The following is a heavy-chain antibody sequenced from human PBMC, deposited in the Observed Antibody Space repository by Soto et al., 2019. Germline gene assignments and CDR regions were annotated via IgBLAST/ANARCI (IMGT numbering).Heavy chain of an antibody. V-gene: IGHV1-18*01. CDR3: VIDVYDFWSGYSY. Sequence: ASVKVSCKASGYTFTSYGISWVRQAPGQGLEWMGWISAYNGNTNYAQKLQGRVTMTTDTSTSTAYMELRSLRSDDTAVYYCVIDVYDFWSGYSYWCQGTLVSVYS. CDR1: GYTFTSYG. CDR2: ISAYNGNT. J-gene: IGHJ4*02. D-gene: IGHD3-3*01.